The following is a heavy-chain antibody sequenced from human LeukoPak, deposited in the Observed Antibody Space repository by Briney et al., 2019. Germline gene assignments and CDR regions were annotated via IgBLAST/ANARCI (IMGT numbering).Heavy chain of an antibody. CDR1: GYTFTSYD. J-gene: IGHJ4*02. CDR2: MNPNSGNT. CDR3: ARGSLLWFGESKIDY. V-gene: IGHV1-8*01. D-gene: IGHD3-10*01. Sequence: ASVKVSCKASGYTFTSYDINWVRQATGQGLEWMGWMNPNSGNTGYAQKFQGRVTMTRNTSISTAYMELSSLRSEDTAVYYCARGSLLWFGESKIDYWGRGTLVTVSS.